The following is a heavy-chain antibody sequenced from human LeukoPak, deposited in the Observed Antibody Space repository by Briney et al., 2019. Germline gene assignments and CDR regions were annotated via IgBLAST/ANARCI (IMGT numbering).Heavy chain of an antibody. Sequence: GGSLRLSCAASGFSFSRFWMTWVRQAPGKGLEWVASIGEDGSDIYYVDSVKGRFTISRDNAKNSLYLQMNSLRAEDTAVYYCARVAGSGSYYAIGLFDYWGQGTLVTVSS. D-gene: IGHD3-10*01. CDR3: ARVAGSGSYYAIGLFDY. CDR1: GFSFSRFW. CDR2: IGEDGSDI. V-gene: IGHV3-7*02. J-gene: IGHJ4*02.